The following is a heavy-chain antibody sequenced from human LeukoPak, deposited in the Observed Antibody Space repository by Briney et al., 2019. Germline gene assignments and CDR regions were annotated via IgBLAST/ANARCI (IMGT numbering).Heavy chain of an antibody. CDR1: GGSFNGYY. CDR3: ARVQQLADLDY. Sequence: SETLSLTCAVSGGSFNGYYWSWIRQPPGKGLEWIGEIDHSGSASYNPSLQSPVIISKDKSNNQFSLKLNSVTAADTAVYYCARVQQLADLDYWGQGNLVTVSS. D-gene: IGHD6-13*01. CDR2: IDHSGSA. V-gene: IGHV4-34*01. J-gene: IGHJ4*02.